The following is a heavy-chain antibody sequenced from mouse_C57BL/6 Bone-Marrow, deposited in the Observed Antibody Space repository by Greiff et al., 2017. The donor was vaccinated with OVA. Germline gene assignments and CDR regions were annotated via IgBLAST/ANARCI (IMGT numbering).Heavy chain of an antibody. V-gene: IGHV7-3*01. D-gene: IGHD2-3*01. CDR3: SRSSCGYCFDD. J-gene: IGHJ2*01. Sequence: EVKLVESGGGLVQPGASLSLSCAASGFTFTDYYMSWVRQPPGKALEWLGFIRNNADGSTTEYSASVKGRFTISRATSQGILYLHMNALRAADSATYYNSRSSCGYCFDDWGQGTTLTVSS. CDR1: GFTFTDYY. CDR2: IRNNADGSTT.